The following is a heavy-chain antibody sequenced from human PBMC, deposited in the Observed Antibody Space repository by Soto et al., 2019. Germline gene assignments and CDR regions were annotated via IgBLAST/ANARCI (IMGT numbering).Heavy chain of an antibody. Sequence: WASVKVSCKASGYTFTGYYMHWVRQAPGQGLEWMGWINPNSGGTNYAQKFQGRVTMTRDTSISTAYMELSRLRSDDTAVYYCARVRIVVVVAATTGGAFDIWGQGTMVTVSS. CDR1: GYTFTGYY. J-gene: IGHJ3*02. CDR3: ARVRIVVVVAATTGGAFDI. V-gene: IGHV1-2*02. D-gene: IGHD2-15*01. CDR2: INPNSGGT.